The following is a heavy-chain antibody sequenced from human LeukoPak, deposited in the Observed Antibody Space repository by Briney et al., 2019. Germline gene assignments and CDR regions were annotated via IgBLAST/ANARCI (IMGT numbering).Heavy chain of an antibody. V-gene: IGHV4-30-2*01. CDR3: ARSEDSGSYFSFDY. D-gene: IGHD1-26*01. CDR2: ISHRGST. J-gene: IGHJ4*02. CDR1: GDYLNNGGHY. Sequence: PSETLSLTCSVSGDYLNNGGHYWSWIRQPPGKTLEYIGYISHRGSTYYNPSLKSRLTITVDGSRNQFSLKLRSVTAADTAVYYCARSEDSGSYFSFDYWGQGTLVAVSS.